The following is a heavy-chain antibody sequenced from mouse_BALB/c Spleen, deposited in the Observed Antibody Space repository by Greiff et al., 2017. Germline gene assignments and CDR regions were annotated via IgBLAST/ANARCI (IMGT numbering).Heavy chain of an antibody. CDR2: ISSGGSYT. Sequence: EVKLVESGGGLVKPGGSLKLSCAASGFTFSSYAMSWVRQTPEKRLEWVATISSGGSYTYYPDSVKGRFTISRDKAKNTLYLQMSSLRSEDTAMYYCARRAYGTLFDYWGQGTTLTVSS. J-gene: IGHJ2*01. CDR3: ARRAYGTLFDY. CDR1: GFTFSSYA. D-gene: IGHD2-1*01. V-gene: IGHV5-9-3*01.